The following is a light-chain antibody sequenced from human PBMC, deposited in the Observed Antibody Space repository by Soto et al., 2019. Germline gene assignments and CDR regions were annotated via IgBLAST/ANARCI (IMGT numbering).Light chain of an antibody. V-gene: IGKV1-27*01. J-gene: IGKJ3*01. CDR2: AAS. CDR1: QGII. Sequence: DIQMTQSPTSLSASVGDRVTITCRASQGIIVAWYQQKPGKAPKLLIYAASTLQSGVPSRFSGSGSGTDFTLTINSLQPEDVATYSCQKYSSVPVFGPGTKVEIK. CDR3: QKYSSVPV.